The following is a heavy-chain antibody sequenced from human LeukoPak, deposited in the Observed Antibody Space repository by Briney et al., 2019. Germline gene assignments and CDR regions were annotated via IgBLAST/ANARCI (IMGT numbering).Heavy chain of an antibody. V-gene: IGHV3-20*04. CDR3: AKEGESFYFDS. CDR1: GFTFENYG. Sequence: PGGSLRLPCEGSGFTFENYGMSWVRQAPGEGLEWISTINYNGVSTGYADSVKGRFSIYRDNAKKSLYLQMNSLGAEDTALYYCAKEGESFYFDSWGQGTLVTVSS. D-gene: IGHD3-16*01. J-gene: IGHJ4*02. CDR2: INYNGVST.